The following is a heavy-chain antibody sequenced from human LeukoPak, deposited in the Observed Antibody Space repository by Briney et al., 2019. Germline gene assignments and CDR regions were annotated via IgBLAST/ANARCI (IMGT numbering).Heavy chain of an antibody. Sequence: ASVKVSCKASGYTFTSYAMNWVRQAPGQGLEWMGWINTNTGNPTYAQGFTGRFVFSLDTSVSTAYLQISSLKAEDTAVYYCARLDPTYSSSWYLSGPYYYYMDVWGKGTTVTVSS. D-gene: IGHD6-13*01. CDR3: ARLDPTYSSSWYLSGPYYYYMDV. V-gene: IGHV7-4-1*02. J-gene: IGHJ6*03. CDR2: INTNTGNP. CDR1: GYTFTSYA.